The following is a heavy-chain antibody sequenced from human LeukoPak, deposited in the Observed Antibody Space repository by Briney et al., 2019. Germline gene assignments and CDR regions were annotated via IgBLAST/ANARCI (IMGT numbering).Heavy chain of an antibody. V-gene: IGHV3-30*18. D-gene: IGHD3-22*01. Sequence: SGGSLRLSCAASGFTFSSYGMHWVRQAPGKGLEWVAVISYDGSNKYYADSVKGRFTISRDNSKNTLYLQMNSLRAEDTAVYYCAKDGADSSGSNDAFDIWGQGTMVTVSS. CDR3: AKDGADSSGSNDAFDI. CDR2: ISYDGSNK. J-gene: IGHJ3*02. CDR1: GFTFSSYG.